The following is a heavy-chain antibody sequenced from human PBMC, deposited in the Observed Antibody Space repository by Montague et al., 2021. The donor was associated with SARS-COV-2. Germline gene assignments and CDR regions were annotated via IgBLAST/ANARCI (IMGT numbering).Heavy chain of an antibody. D-gene: IGHD4-11*01. CDR2: MYDSGITHFAXGIT. CDR3: ARHASYDYSKDLYYYYYYGMDV. V-gene: IGHV4-61*01. Sequence: SETLSLTCTVSGGSVSSGSYYWSWIRQPPGKGLEWIGYMYDSGITHFAXGITHYNPSLRTRVSISVDRSVNQFSLSLSSVTAADTAVYYCARHASYDYSKDLYYYYYYGMDVWGQGTTVTVSS. CDR1: GGSVSSGSYY. J-gene: IGHJ6*02.